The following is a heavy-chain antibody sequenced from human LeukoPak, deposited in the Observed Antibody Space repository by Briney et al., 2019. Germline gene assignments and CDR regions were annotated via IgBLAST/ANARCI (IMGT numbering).Heavy chain of an antibody. CDR1: GGSVSSGSYY. CDR3: ARVAAVAHFDY. D-gene: IGHD6-19*01. J-gene: IGHJ4*02. CDR2: IYYSGST. Sequence: SETLSLTCTVSGGSVSSGSYYWSWIRQPPGKGLEWIGYIYYSGSTNYNPSLKSRVTISVDTSKNQFSLKLSSATAADTAVYYCARVAAVAHFDYWGQGTLVTVSS. V-gene: IGHV4-61*01.